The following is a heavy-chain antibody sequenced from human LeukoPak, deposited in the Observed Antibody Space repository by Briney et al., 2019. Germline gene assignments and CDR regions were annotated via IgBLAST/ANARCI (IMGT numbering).Heavy chain of an antibody. V-gene: IGHV4-59*01. CDR2: MYNSGAA. CDR1: NGSIRGYY. Sequence: PSETLSLTCTISNGSIRGYYWSWIRQPPGKGLEWIGYMYNSGAARYNPSLKSLVTISGDTSKPQSSLNLSSVTAADTAVYSCARVGSYSDWFDPWGQGTLVTVSS. D-gene: IGHD3-10*01. CDR3: ARVGSYSDWFDP. J-gene: IGHJ5*02.